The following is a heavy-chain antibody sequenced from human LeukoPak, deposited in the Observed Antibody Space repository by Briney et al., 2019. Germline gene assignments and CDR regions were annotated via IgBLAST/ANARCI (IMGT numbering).Heavy chain of an antibody. Sequence: SETLSLTCTVSGGSISSYYWSWIRQPPGKGLEWIGYIYYSVSTNYNPSLNMQVTISVDTSKNQFSLRVRSVTAADTAVYYCARVTGYMVEDYFDSWGQGTLVTVSS. J-gene: IGHJ4*02. D-gene: IGHD6-13*01. CDR2: IYYSVST. V-gene: IGHV4-59*01. CDR3: ARVTGYMVEDYFDS. CDR1: GGSISSYY.